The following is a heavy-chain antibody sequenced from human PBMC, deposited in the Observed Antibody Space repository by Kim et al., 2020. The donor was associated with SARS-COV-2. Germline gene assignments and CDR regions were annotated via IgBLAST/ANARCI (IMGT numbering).Heavy chain of an antibody. V-gene: IGHV1-18*01. CDR2: ISSNSGHT. D-gene: IGHD3-22*01. J-gene: IGHJ4*01. CDR1: GYSFSNYV. CDR3: APYYDSNSYRGQWD. Sequence: ASVKVSCKASGYSFSNYVLVWARQAPGQGLEWMGWISSNSGHTKYAQNIQGRVTLTTDTSTNTGYMELSSLRSDDTAVYYCAPYYDSNSYRGQWDWGQGTPVSVSS.